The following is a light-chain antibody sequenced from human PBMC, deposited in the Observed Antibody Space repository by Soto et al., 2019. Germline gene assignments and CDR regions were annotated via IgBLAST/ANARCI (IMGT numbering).Light chain of an antibody. V-gene: IGKV1-5*03. J-gene: IGKJ1*01. CDR1: QTISSW. CDR2: KAS. Sequence: DIQMTQSPSTLSGSVGDRVTITCRASQTISSWLSWYQQKPGKAPNLLTYKASTLKSGVPSRFSGSGSGTELGLTLSSLQPDDFATYYCQHYNSYSEAVGKGIKVDI. CDR3: QHYNSYSEA.